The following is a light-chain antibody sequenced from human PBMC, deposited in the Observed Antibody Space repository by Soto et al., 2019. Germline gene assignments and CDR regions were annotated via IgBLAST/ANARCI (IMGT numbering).Light chain of an antibody. J-gene: IGLJ2*01. CDR3: SSYRSGSTLVV. V-gene: IGLV2-14*03. CDR1: SIDIGDYNY. CDR2: DVT. Sequence: ALTQPASLSGSPGQSITISCTGTSIDIGDYNYVSWYQQHPGKAPTLMIYDVTTRPSGVSHRFSGAKSGNMASLTILGLQAEDEALYYCSSYRSGSTLVVFGGGTKVTVL.